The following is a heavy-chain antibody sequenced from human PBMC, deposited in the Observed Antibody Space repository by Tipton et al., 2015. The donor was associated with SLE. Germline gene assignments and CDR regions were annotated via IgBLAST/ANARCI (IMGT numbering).Heavy chain of an antibody. Sequence: TLSLTCIVSGDSISSSSYYWGWIRQPPGKGLEWVGTVYYTGNTFYNPSLKSRVTILVDTSKNQFSLKLSSVTAADTAVYYCARGVGYEDLWGQGALVTVSS. CDR3: ARGVGYEDL. J-gene: IGHJ5*02. CDR2: VYYTGNT. D-gene: IGHD5-12*01. CDR1: GDSISSSSYY. V-gene: IGHV4-39*07.